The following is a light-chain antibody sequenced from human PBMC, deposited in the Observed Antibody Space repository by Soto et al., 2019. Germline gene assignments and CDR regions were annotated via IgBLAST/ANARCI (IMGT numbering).Light chain of an antibody. Sequence: AIPLTQSPSSLSASVGDRVTITCRASQGISSALAWYQQKPGKAPKLLIYDASSLESWVPSRFSGSGSGTDFTLPISSMQPGDFATYYCQLSNSYLGFGPGTKVDIK. CDR3: QLSNSYLG. V-gene: IGKV1-13*02. CDR2: DAS. J-gene: IGKJ3*01. CDR1: QGISSA.